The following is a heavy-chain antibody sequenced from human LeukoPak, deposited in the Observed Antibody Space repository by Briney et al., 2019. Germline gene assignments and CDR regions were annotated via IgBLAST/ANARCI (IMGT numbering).Heavy chain of an antibody. CDR3: ARGSSSIMVYYYGMDV. Sequence: SETLSLTCTVSDGSSSSSSWNWIRQPPGKGLEWVGHIYYSGSTNYNPSLKSRVTISVDTSKNQFSLKLSSVTAADTAVYYCARGSSSIMVYYYGMDVWGQGTTVTVSS. D-gene: IGHD6-13*01. CDR2: IYYSGST. J-gene: IGHJ6*02. V-gene: IGHV4-59*01. CDR1: DGSSSSSS.